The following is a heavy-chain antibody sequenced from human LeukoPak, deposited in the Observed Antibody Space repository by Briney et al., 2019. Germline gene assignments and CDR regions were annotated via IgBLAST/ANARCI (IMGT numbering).Heavy chain of an antibody. Sequence: GGSLRLSCAASGFTFSNYWMHWVRQAPGKGLVWVSRINSDGSSRNYADSVKGRFTISRDNAKNALYLQMNSLRAEDTAVYYCASASSHRIAAGGDYWGQGTLVTVSS. CDR2: INSDGSSR. D-gene: IGHD6-25*01. CDR3: ASASSHRIAAGGDY. J-gene: IGHJ4*02. CDR1: GFTFSNYW. V-gene: IGHV3-74*01.